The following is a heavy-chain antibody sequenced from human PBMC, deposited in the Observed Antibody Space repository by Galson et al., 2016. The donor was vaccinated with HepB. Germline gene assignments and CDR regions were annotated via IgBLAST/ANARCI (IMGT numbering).Heavy chain of an antibody. CDR1: GYTFSDYD. V-gene: IGHV1-8*01. CDR3: ARAIRNQLLSEY. CDR2: MKPNSGNT. D-gene: IGHD1-14*01. J-gene: IGHJ4*02. Sequence: SVKVSCKASGYTFSDYDVAWVRQAPGQGLEWMGWMKPNSGNTGYAQRLRGRIAMTRDASIDTAYLELHSLRSEDTAMYYCARAIRNQLLSEYWGQGTLVTVSS.